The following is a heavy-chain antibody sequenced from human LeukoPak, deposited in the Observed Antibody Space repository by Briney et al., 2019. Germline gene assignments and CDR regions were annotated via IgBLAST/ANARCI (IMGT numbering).Heavy chain of an antibody. CDR1: GFIFKDYG. Sequence: GGSLRLSCAASGFIFKDYGMHWVRQAPGKGLEWMAVIWHDGSNKSYADSVRGRFTISGDNVKNLLYLQINSLRSEDTAVYYCHGGSYSDPIFDIWGQGTLVTVAS. D-gene: IGHD1-26*01. CDR3: HGGSYSDPIFDI. J-gene: IGHJ3*02. CDR2: IWHDGSNK. V-gene: IGHV3-33*01.